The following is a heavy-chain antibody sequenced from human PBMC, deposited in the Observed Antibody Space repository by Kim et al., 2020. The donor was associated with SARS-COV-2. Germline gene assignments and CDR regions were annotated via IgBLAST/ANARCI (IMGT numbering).Heavy chain of an antibody. D-gene: IGHD6-13*01. CDR1: GGSVSSGSYY. J-gene: IGHJ2*01. CDR3: ARYSAAGIRYFDL. CDR2: IYYSGST. Sequence: SETLSLTCTVSGGSVSSGSYYWSWIRQPPGKGLEWIGYIYYSGSTNYNPSLKSRVTISVDTSKNQFSLKLSSVTAADTAVYYCARYSAAGIRYFDLWGRGTLVTVSS. V-gene: IGHV4-61*01.